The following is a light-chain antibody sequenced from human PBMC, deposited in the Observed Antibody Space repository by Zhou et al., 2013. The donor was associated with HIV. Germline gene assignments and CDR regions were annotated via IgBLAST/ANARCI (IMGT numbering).Light chain of an antibody. CDR3: QQSYVNKVT. Sequence: DIQMTQSPSSLSASVGDRVTITCRASQSISSYLNWYQQKPGEAPQLLIYAASSLQSGVPSRFSGSGSGTDFTLTISSLQPEDFGTYYCQQSYVNKVTFGQGTRLDIK. J-gene: IGKJ5*01. CDR1: QSISSY. V-gene: IGKV1-39*01. CDR2: AAS.